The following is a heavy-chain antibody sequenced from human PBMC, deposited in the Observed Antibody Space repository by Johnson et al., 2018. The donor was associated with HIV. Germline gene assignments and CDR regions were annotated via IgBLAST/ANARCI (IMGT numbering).Heavy chain of an antibody. CDR2: IWYDGSNK. D-gene: IGHD6-19*01. CDR1: GFTFSSYA. CDR3: ARDREYGLAWGWALDI. Sequence: QVQLVESGGGVVQPGGSLRLSCAASGFTFSSYAMHWVRQAPGKGLEWVAVIWYDGSNKYYADSVKGRFTISRDNSKNTLYLKTNSLRVEDTAVYYCARDREYGLAWGWALDIWGQGTMVSVSA. V-gene: IGHV3-33*01. J-gene: IGHJ3*02.